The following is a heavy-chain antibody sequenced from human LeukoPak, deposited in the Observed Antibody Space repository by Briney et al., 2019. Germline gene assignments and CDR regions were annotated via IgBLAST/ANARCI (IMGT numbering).Heavy chain of an antibody. D-gene: IGHD3-16*01. CDR2: IYSSGTT. Sequence: KRSETLSLTCTVSGGSISSYYWSWSRQPAGKGLEWIGRIYSSGTTNYNPSLKSRVTMSVDTSKNQFSLKLSSVTAADAAVYYCARVGGSTVRINWFDPWGQGTLVTVSS. V-gene: IGHV4-4*07. CDR1: GGSISSYY. CDR3: ARVGGSTVRINWFDP. J-gene: IGHJ5*02.